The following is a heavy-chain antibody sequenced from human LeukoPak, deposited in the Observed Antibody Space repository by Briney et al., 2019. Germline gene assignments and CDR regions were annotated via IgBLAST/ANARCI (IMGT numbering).Heavy chain of an antibody. D-gene: IGHD6-19*01. CDR3: ARLYGSGWYDGDY. J-gene: IGHJ4*02. CDR2: IYYSGST. Sequence: KPSETLSLTCTVSGGSISSFYWSWIRQPPGKGLEFIGHIYYSGSTYYNPSLKSRLTMSVDTSKNHFSLRLSSVTAADTAVYYCARLYGSGWYDGDYWGQGTLVTVSS. CDR1: GGSISSFY. V-gene: IGHV4-59*08.